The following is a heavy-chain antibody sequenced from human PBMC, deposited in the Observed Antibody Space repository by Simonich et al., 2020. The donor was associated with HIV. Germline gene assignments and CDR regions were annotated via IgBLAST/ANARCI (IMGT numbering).Heavy chain of an antibody. Sequence: QVQLVESGGGVVQPGRSLRLSCAASRFTFSNYGMHWVRQAQGKGVEWVAGIWYDGSNKYYADSVKGRFTISRDNSKNTLYLQMNSLRAEDTAVYYCVRDRLGAGNYHYFDYWGQGTLVTVSS. CDR3: VRDRLGAGNYHYFDY. CDR1: RFTFSNYG. CDR2: IWYDGSNK. V-gene: IGHV3-33*01. J-gene: IGHJ4*02. D-gene: IGHD1-7*01.